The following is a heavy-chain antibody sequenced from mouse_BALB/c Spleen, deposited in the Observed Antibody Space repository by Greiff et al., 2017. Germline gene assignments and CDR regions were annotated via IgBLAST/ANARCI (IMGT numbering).Heavy chain of an antibody. CDR1: GYTFTSYT. CDR2: INPSSGYT. D-gene: IGHD1-1*01. Sequence: QVQLQQSAAELARPGASVKMSCKASGYTFTSYTMHWVKQRPGQGLEWIGYINPSSGYTEYNQKFKDKTTLTADKSSSTAYMQLSSLTSEDSAVYYCARGDSRYWFAYWGQGTLVTVSA. J-gene: IGHJ3*01. CDR3: ARGDSRYWFAY. V-gene: IGHV1-4*02.